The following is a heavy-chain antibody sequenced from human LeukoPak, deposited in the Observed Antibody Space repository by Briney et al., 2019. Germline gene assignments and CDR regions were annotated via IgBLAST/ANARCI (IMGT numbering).Heavy chain of an antibody. CDR1: GFTFSSYE. D-gene: IGHD3-22*01. CDR3: ARRPYYYDSLDY. Sequence: GGSLRLSCAASGFTFSSYEMNWVRQAPGKGLEWVSYISSSGSTIYYADSVKGRFTISRDNAKNSLCLQMNSLRAEDTAVYYCARRPYYYDSLDYWGQGTLVTVSS. V-gene: IGHV3-48*03. CDR2: ISSSGSTI. J-gene: IGHJ4*02.